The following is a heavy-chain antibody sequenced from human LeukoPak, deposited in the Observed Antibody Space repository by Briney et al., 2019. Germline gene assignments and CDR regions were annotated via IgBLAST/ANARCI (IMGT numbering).Heavy chain of an antibody. CDR2: ISSSGSTI. Sequence: GGSLRLSCAASGFTFSSYEMNWVRQAPGKGLEWVSYISSSGSTIYYADSVKGRFTISRDNAKNSLYLQMNSLRAEDTAVYYCARDRVWGSYRYYYYYMDVWGKGTTVTISS. V-gene: IGHV3-48*03. D-gene: IGHD3-16*02. CDR1: GFTFSSYE. CDR3: ARDRVWGSYRYYYYYMDV. J-gene: IGHJ6*03.